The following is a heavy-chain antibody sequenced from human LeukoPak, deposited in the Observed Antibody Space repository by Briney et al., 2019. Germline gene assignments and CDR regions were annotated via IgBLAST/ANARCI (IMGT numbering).Heavy chain of an antibody. Sequence: GGSLRLSCTASGFTFGDYAMSWFRQAPGKGLEWVGFIRSKAYGGTTEYAASVKGRFTISRDDSKSTAYLQMNSLKTEDTAVYYCYYYDSSGYEPLDYWGQGTLVTVSS. CDR1: GFTFGDYA. D-gene: IGHD3-22*01. CDR3: YYYDSSGYEPLDY. CDR2: IRSKAYGGTT. J-gene: IGHJ4*02. V-gene: IGHV3-49*03.